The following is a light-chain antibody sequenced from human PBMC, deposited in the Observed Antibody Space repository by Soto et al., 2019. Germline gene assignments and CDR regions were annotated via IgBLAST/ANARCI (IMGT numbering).Light chain of an antibody. V-gene: IGLV2-14*01. CDR2: EVS. CDR3: SSYTASSTVV. J-gene: IGLJ2*01. CDR1: SSDVGAYGY. Sequence: QSALTQPASVSGSPGQSITISCTGTSSDVGAYGYVSWYQQHPGKAPKLMIYEVSYRPSGVSNRFSGSKSGNAASLTISWLQAEDEADYYCSSYTASSTVVFGGGTKLTVL.